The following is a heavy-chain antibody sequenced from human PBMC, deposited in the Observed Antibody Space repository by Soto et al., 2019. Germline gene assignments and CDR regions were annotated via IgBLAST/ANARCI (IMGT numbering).Heavy chain of an antibody. V-gene: IGHV4-30-4*01. CDR3: AREVPLLSPAAPNWFDP. J-gene: IGHJ5*02. CDR1: GGSISSGDYY. D-gene: IGHD2-2*01. CDR2: IYYSGST. Sequence: SETLSLTCTVSGGSISSGDYYWSWIRQPPGKGLEWIGYIYYSGSTYYNPSLKSRVTISVDTSKNQFSLKLSSVTAADTAVYYCAREVPLLSPAAPNWFDPWGQGTLVTVSS.